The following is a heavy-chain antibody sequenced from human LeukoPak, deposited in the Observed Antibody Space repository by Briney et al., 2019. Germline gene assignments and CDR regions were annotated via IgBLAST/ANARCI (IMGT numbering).Heavy chain of an antibody. CDR1: GLTFSSYW. CDR2: IKEDGSIQ. Sequence: PGGSLRLSCVASGLTFSSYWMTWVRQAPGKGLEWLANIKEDGSIQYYLDSVRGRFTISRGNAKTSVYLQLNSLRADDTAVYYCARDVWTGVAVSDYWGQGTLVTVSS. V-gene: IGHV3-7*01. CDR3: ARDVWTGVAVSDY. J-gene: IGHJ4*02. D-gene: IGHD6-19*01.